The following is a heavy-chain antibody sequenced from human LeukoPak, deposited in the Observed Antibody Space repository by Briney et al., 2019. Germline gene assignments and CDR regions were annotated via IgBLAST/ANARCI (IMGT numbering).Heavy chain of an antibody. D-gene: IGHD3-9*01. Sequence: ASVKVSCKASGYTFTSYGISWVRQAPGQGLEWMGWISAYNDNTNYAQKLQGRVTMTTDTSTSTAYMELRSLRSDDTAVYYCARDRGLVTRYYYYYMDVWGKGTTVTVSS. J-gene: IGHJ6*03. CDR2: ISAYNDNT. CDR1: GYTFTSYG. CDR3: ARDRGLVTRYYYYYMDV. V-gene: IGHV1-18*01.